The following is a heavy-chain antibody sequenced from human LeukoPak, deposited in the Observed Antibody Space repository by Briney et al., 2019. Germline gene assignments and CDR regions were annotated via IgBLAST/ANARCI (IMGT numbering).Heavy chain of an antibody. J-gene: IGHJ6*02. CDR1: GGSISSGGYY. V-gene: IGHV4-31*03. CDR2: IYYSGST. Sequence: SQTLSLTCTVSGGSISSGGYYWSWIRQHPGKGLEWIGYIYYSGSTYYNPSLKSRVTISVDTSKNQFSLKLSSVTAADTAAYYCARTASYGDYDSYGMDVWGQGTTVTVSS. D-gene: IGHD4-17*01. CDR3: ARTASYGDYDSYGMDV.